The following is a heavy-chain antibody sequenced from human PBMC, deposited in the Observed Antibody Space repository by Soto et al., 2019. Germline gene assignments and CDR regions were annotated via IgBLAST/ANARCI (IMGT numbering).Heavy chain of an antibody. D-gene: IGHD6-13*01. CDR1: GFTFSSYG. CDR2: IWYDGSNK. CDR3: ARDLAAAAGTGGDY. V-gene: IGHV3-33*01. Sequence: QVQLVESGGGVVQPGRSLRLSCEASGFTFSSYGMHWVRQAPGKGLEWVAVIWYDGSNKYYADSVKGRFTISRDNSKNTLYLQMNSLRAEDTAVYYCARDLAAAAGTGGDYWGQGTLVTVSS. J-gene: IGHJ4*02.